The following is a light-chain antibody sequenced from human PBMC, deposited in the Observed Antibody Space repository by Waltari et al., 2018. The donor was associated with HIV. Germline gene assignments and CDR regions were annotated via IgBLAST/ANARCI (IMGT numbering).Light chain of an antibody. V-gene: IGLV2-23*02. J-gene: IGLJ7*01. CDR3: CSYATDRNFV. Sequence: QSALTQPASVSGPPGQSITISCTGTSSDVGSYDLVSWYQKYQGKAPKLMIYEVSKRPSGVSNLFSGSKSGNTASLTISGLQTEDEAEYYCCSYATDRNFVFGGGTQLTVL. CDR2: EVS. CDR1: SSDVGSYDL.